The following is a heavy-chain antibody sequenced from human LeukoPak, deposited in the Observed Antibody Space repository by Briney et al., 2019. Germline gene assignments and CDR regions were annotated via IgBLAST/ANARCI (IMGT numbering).Heavy chain of an antibody. J-gene: IGHJ3*02. CDR2: TYYRSKWYN. CDR3: ARDPYPSGSYAFDI. V-gene: IGHV6-1*01. D-gene: IGHD1-26*01. CDR1: GGSVSSNSAA. Sequence: SQTLSLTCAISGGSVSSNSAAWNWIRQSPSRGLEWLGRTYYRSKWYNDYAVSVRSRITINPDTSKNQFSLQLNSVTPEDTAVYYCARDPYPSGSYAFDIWGQGTMVTVSS.